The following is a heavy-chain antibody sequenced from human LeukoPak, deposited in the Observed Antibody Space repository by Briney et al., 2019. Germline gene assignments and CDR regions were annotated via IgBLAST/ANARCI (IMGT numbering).Heavy chain of an antibody. Sequence: SETLSLTCAVYGGSFSGYYWSWIRQPPGKGLEWIGEINHSGSTNYNPSLKSRVTISVDTSKNQFSLKLSSVTAADTAVYYCARALSYDFWSGYYTYNWFDPWGQGTLVTVSS. D-gene: IGHD3-3*01. CDR2: INHSGST. CDR1: GGSFSGYY. J-gene: IGHJ5*02. CDR3: ARALSYDFWSGYYTYNWFDP. V-gene: IGHV4-34*01.